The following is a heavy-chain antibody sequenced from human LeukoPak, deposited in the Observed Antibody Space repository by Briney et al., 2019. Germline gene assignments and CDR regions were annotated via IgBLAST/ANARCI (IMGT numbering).Heavy chain of an antibody. D-gene: IGHD2/OR15-2a*01. CDR2: INPNSGNI. J-gene: IGHJ4*02. CDR1: GYTFTGYY. Sequence: ASVKVSCKASGYTFTGYYMHWVRQAPGQGLEWMGWINPNSGNINYAQKFEGRVTMTRDTSISTAYMELSSLRAEDTAVYYCAKDSAKKYDDYWGQGTLVTVSS. V-gene: IGHV1-2*02. CDR3: AKDSAKKYDDY.